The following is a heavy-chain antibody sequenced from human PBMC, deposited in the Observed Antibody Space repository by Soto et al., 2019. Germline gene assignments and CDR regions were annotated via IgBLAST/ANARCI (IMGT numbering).Heavy chain of an antibody. V-gene: IGHV1-46*01. CDR3: ARDGGGTTRVDCVDP. CDR1: GYTFTSYY. D-gene: IGHD1-7*01. CDR2: INPSGGST. J-gene: IGHJ5*02. Sequence: QVKLVQSGAEVKKPGASVKVSCKASGYTFTSYYMHWVRQAPGQGLEWLGIINPSGGSTSYAQKFQGRGTMTRDTSTRTVYMELSRLRSEDTAVYYCARDGGGTTRVDCVDPGGQGTLVTVS.